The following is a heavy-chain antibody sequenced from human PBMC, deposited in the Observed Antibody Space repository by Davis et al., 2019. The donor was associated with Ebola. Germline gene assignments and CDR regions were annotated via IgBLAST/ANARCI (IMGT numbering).Heavy chain of an antibody. Sequence: SVKVSCKASGDTFSSYSMTWVRQAPGQGLEWVGRIIPILGVSNYAQKFQGRVTITADKSRTSYLELTSLKFDDTATYYCARDRAGATSGTTENNWFDNWGQGTLVTVSS. CDR2: IIPILGVS. D-gene: IGHD1-26*01. CDR3: ARDRAGATSGTTENNWFDN. V-gene: IGHV1-69*04. CDR1: GDTFSSYS. J-gene: IGHJ5*02.